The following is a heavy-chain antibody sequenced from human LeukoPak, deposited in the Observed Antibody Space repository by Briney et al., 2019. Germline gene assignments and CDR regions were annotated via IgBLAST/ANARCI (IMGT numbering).Heavy chain of an antibody. D-gene: IGHD3-22*01. V-gene: IGHV4-39*01. J-gene: IGHJ4*02. CDR1: GGSISSSSYY. CDR3: QYYDSSGYYPYAGDY. Sequence: PSETLSLTCTVSGGSISSSSYYWGWIRQPPGKGLEWIGSIYYSGSTYYNPSLKSRVTISVDTSKNQFSLKLSSVTAADTAVYYCQYYDSSGYYPYAGDYWGQGTLVTVSS. CDR2: IYYSGST.